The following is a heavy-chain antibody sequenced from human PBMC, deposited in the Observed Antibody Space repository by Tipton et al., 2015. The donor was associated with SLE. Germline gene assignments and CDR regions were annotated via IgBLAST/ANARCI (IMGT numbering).Heavy chain of an antibody. Sequence: LRLSCAVYGGSFSGYYWSWIRQPPGKGLEWIGEINHSGSTNYNPSLKSRVTISVDTSKNQFSLKLSSVTAADTAVYYCATGSRTGTTDWGQGTLVTVSS. CDR3: ATGSRTGTTD. D-gene: IGHD1-7*01. J-gene: IGHJ4*02. V-gene: IGHV4-34*01. CDR2: INHSGST. CDR1: GGSFSGYY.